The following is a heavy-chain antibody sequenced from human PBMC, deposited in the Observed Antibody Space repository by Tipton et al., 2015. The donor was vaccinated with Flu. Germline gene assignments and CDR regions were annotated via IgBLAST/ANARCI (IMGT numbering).Heavy chain of an antibody. V-gene: IGHV4-4*07. D-gene: IGHD5-18*01. J-gene: IGHJ4*02. CDR3: ARGRDTATAYFDY. Sequence: LRLSCTVSGGSISSYYWGWIRQPAGKGLEWIGRIYTSGSTNYNPSLKSRVTMSVDTSKNQFSLKLSSVTAADTAVYYCARGRDTATAYFDYWGQGTLVTVSS. CDR1: GGSISSYY. CDR2: IYTSGST.